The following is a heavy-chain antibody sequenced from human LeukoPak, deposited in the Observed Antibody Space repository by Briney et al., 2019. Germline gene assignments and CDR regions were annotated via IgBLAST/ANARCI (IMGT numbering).Heavy chain of an antibody. V-gene: IGHV1-69*04. CDR1: GGTFSSYA. CDR3: ASTVLAAAGYAYY. Sequence: ASVKVSCKASGGTFSSYAIIWVRQAPGQGLEWMGRIIPILGIANYAQKFQGRVTITADKSTSTAYMELSSLRSEDTAVYYCASTVLAAAGYAYYWGQGTLVTVSS. CDR2: IIPILGIA. J-gene: IGHJ4*02. D-gene: IGHD6-13*01.